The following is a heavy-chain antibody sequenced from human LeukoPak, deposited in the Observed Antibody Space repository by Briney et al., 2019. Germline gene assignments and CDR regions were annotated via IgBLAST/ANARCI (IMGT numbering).Heavy chain of an antibody. D-gene: IGHD4-17*01. V-gene: IGHV1-8*03. J-gene: IGHJ4*02. Sequence: ASLKVSCKASGYTFTNYHINWVRQAPGQGLEWMGWINPNTGDRDYPQKFQGRLIITGDTSIRTAYMELDSPRSEDTAVYFCARTTSLTASGYDYWGQGTLVTVPS. CDR1: GYTFTNYH. CDR2: INPNTGDR. CDR3: ARTTSLTASGYDY.